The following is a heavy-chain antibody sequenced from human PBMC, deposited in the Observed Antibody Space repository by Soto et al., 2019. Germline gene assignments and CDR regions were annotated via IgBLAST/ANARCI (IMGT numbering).Heavy chain of an antibody. CDR2: ISSSSSYI. D-gene: IGHD2-21*02. J-gene: IGHJ3*02. Sequence: GGSLRLSCAASGFTFSSYSMNWVRQAPGKGLEWVSSISSSSSYIYYADSVKGRFTISRDNAKNSLYLQMNSLRAEDTAVYYCAGHPDSVVTATQSPFDIWGQGTMVTVSS. V-gene: IGHV3-21*01. CDR3: AGHPDSVVTATQSPFDI. CDR1: GFTFSSYS.